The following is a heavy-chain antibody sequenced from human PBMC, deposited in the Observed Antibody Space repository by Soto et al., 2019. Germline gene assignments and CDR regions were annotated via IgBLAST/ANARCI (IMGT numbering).Heavy chain of an antibody. V-gene: IGHV3-30*18. CDR2: ISYDGSNK. Sequence: GGSLRLSCAASGFTFSSYGMHWVHQAPGKGLEWVAVISYDGSNKYYADSVKGRFTISRDNSKNTLYLQMNSLRAEDTAVYYCAKEGECSSTSCYQLGYYYYYMDVWGKGTTVTVSS. J-gene: IGHJ6*03. CDR3: AKEGECSSTSCYQLGYYYYYMDV. CDR1: GFTFSSYG. D-gene: IGHD2-2*01.